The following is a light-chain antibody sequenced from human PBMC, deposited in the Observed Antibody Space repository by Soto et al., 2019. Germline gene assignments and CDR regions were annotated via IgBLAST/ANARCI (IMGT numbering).Light chain of an antibody. CDR2: GAS. Sequence: EVVLTQSPGTLSLSPGERATLSCRASQSVSSNYLAWYQQKPGQAPRLLIYGASSRATGIPDRFSGSGSGTDFPLTISRLEPEDFAVYYCQQYGSSPEITFGPGTKVDIK. V-gene: IGKV3-20*01. CDR3: QQYGSSPEIT. CDR1: QSVSSNY. J-gene: IGKJ3*01.